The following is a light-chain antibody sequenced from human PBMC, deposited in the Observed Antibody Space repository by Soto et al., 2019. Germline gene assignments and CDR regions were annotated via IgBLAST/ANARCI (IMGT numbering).Light chain of an antibody. CDR1: SSDVGGFIY. CDR3: SSYITTWV. CDR2: EVS. V-gene: IGLV2-14*01. Sequence: QSALTQPASVSGSPGQSITISCTGTSSDVGGFIYVSWYQQHPGKAPKLMIYEVSKRPSGVSNRFSGSKSGNTASLTISGLQPEDEVDYYCSSYITTWVFGGGTKLTVL. J-gene: IGLJ3*02.